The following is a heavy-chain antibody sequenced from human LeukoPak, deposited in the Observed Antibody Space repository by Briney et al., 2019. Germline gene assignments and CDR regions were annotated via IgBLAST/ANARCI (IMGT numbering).Heavy chain of an antibody. CDR3: AKARERYSSSSSDHYFEY. J-gene: IGHJ4*02. V-gene: IGHV3-66*02. CDR1: GINVSSNY. CDR2: IYSGGRT. Sequence: GGSLRLSCAASGINVSSNYMSWVRQAPGKGLEWVSIIYSGGRTHYADSVRGRFTISRENSKNTLYLQMNSLRAEDTAVYYCAKARERYSSSSSDHYFEYWGQGTLVTVSS. D-gene: IGHD6-13*01.